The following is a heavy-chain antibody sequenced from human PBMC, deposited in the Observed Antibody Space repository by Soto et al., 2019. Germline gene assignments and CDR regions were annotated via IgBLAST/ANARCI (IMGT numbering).Heavy chain of an antibody. Sequence: QVQLVESGGGVVQPGRSLRLSCAASGFTFSSYAMHWVRQAPGKGLEWVAVISYDGSNKYYADSVKGRFTISRDNSKNTLYLQMNSLRAEDTAVYYCARTQQLVPYYWGQGTLVNVSS. CDR1: GFTFSSYA. J-gene: IGHJ4*02. CDR2: ISYDGSNK. D-gene: IGHD6-13*01. CDR3: ARTQQLVPYY. V-gene: IGHV3-30-3*01.